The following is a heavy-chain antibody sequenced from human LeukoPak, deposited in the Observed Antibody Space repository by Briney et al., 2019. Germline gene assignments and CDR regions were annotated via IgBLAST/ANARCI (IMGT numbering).Heavy chain of an antibody. Sequence: FLFKTVCYAFTSSYLRWGRRDPREGGVGWGGYNPYSGGTNYVQKFQGRVTMTRDTSISTAYMELSRLRSDDTAVYYCASYCSSTSCYGGYYYYYYGMDVWGQGTTATVSS. D-gene: IGHD2-2*01. CDR1: CYAFTSSY. V-gene: IGHV1-2*02. CDR3: ASYCSSTSCYGGYYYYYYGMDV. J-gene: IGHJ6*02. CDR2: YNPYSGGT.